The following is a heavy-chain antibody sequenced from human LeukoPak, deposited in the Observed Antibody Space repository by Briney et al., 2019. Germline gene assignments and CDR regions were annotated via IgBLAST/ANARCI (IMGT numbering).Heavy chain of an antibody. CDR1: GFIFSSYG. V-gene: IGHV3-33*01. J-gene: IGHJ4*02. CDR3: AREAALVGWGLSY. CDR2: IWYDGSNK. Sequence: GGSLRLSCAASGFIFSSYGMHWVRQAPGKGLEWVAVIWYDGSNKYYADSVKGRFTISRDNSKNTLYLQMNSLRAKDTAVYYCAREAALVGWGLSYWGQGTLVTVSS. D-gene: IGHD2-15*01.